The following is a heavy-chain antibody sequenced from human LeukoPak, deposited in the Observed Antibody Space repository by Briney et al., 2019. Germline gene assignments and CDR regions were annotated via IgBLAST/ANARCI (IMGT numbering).Heavy chain of an antibody. CDR1: GGSFSGHY. CDR3: ARALIWGVVVVISYFDY. D-gene: IGHD3-22*01. Sequence: PSETLSLTCAVYGGSFSGHYWSWIRQPPGKGLEWIGEINHSGSTNYNPSLKSRVTISVDTSKNQFSLKLSSVTAADTAVYYCARALIWGVVVVISYFDYWGQGTLVTVSS. CDR2: INHSGST. J-gene: IGHJ4*02. V-gene: IGHV4-34*01.